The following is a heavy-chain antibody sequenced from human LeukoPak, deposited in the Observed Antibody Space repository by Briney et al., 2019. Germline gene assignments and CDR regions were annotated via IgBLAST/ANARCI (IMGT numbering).Heavy chain of an antibody. J-gene: IGHJ4*02. V-gene: IGHV3-30*04. D-gene: IGHD6-13*01. CDR2: ISYDEKQK. CDR1: GFKFTDYA. CDR3: ARSPSSSWHTFDS. Sequence: GESLKISCAAFGFKFTDYAMHWVRQTPGKGLEWVAVISYDEKQKYHVDSVQGRFTVSRDNSKNTLYLQMNSLRAGDTAVYYCARSPSSSWHTFDSWGQGTLVIVS.